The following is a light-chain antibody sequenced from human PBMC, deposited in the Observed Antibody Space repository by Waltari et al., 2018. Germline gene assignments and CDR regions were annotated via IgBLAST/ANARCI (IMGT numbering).Light chain of an antibody. V-gene: IGKV3-11*01. CDR1: QSVRRY. CDR3: QQRINWPLT. J-gene: IGKJ4*01. CDR2: DAS. Sequence: EIVLTQSPATLSLSPGERATLSCRASQSVRRYLAWYQQKPGQAPRLLIYDASNRATGIPARISGSGSGTDFTLTISSLEPEDFAVYYCQQRINWPLTFGGGTKVEIK.